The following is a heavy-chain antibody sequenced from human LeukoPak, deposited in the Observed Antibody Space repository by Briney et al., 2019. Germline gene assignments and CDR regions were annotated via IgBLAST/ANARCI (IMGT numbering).Heavy chain of an antibody. CDR1: GGSISSSSYY. V-gene: IGHV4-39*07. Sequence: ASETLSLTCTVSGGSISSSSYYWGWIRQPPGKGLEWIGSIYHSGSTYYNPSLKSRVTISVDTSKNQFSLKLRSVTAADTAVYFCARLGVVVVSGAHSSYFDHWGQGTLVTVSS. D-gene: IGHD2-2*01. J-gene: IGHJ4*02. CDR2: IYHSGST. CDR3: ARLGVVVVSGAHSSYFDH.